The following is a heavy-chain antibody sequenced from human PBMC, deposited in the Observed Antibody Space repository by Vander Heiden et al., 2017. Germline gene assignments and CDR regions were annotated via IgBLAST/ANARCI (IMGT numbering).Heavy chain of an antibody. J-gene: IGHJ4*02. Sequence: VHLQQCGAGLSQLSGSPSPTCTVYGLSLSGYYGSWIRQSPGKGLQWIGKIDNMGSTDYNPSLKSRVTWSVDTTKNQFALKLNSVTAADTAVYDSARESVAGGLGPDYWGQGALVTVSS. V-gene: IGHV4-34*02. CDR1: GLSLSGYY. CDR3: ARESVAGGLGPDY. D-gene: IGHD2-15*01. CDR2: IDNMGST.